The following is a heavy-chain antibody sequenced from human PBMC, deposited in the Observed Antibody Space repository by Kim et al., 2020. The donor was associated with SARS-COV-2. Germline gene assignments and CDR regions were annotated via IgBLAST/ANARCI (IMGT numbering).Heavy chain of an antibody. CDR1: GFTFGDYA. CDR2: IRSKAYGGTT. D-gene: IGHD3-22*01. Sequence: GGSLRLSCTASGFTFGDYAMSWFRQAPGKGLEWVGFIRSKAYGGTTEYAASVKGRFTISRDDSKSIAYLQMNSLKTEDTAVYYCTREHRANYYDSSGYYSDAFDIWGQGTMVTVSS. CDR3: TREHRANYYDSSGYYSDAFDI. V-gene: IGHV3-49*03. J-gene: IGHJ3*02.